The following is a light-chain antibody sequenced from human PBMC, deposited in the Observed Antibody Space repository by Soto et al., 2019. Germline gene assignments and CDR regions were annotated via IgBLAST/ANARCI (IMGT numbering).Light chain of an antibody. J-gene: IGLJ3*02. Sequence: QAVLAQSPSASASLGASVKLTCTLSSGHSNYAIAWHQQHPEKGPRYLMKLYSDGSHNKGDGIPDRFSGSSSGAERYLTISSLQSEVEADYYCQTWGTAFRVFGGGTKLTVL. CDR2: LYSDGSH. V-gene: IGLV4-69*01. CDR3: QTWGTAFRV. CDR1: SGHSNYA.